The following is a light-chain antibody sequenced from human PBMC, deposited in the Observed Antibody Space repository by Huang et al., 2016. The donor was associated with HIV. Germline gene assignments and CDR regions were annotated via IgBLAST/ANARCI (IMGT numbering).Light chain of an antibody. Sequence: EIVLTQSPVTLSLPPGKRATLSCRASQNIGTYLAWYQQKPGQPPSLLIFESSNRAAGIPARFSGSGSATDFTLTISSLDPEDFAVYYCQQRSNWPLTFGGGTKVEIK. CDR3: QQRSNWPLT. J-gene: IGKJ4*01. CDR2: ESS. V-gene: IGKV3-11*01. CDR1: QNIGTY.